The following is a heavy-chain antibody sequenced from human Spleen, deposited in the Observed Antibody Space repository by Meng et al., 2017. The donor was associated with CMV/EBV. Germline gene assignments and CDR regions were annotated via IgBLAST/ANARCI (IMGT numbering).Heavy chain of an antibody. Sequence: SETLSLTCAVSDGSFTDHAWTWIRQPPGGGLEWIGQIDHRGATNYNPSLKSRLSMSVDSSRDQFSLKLRSVTAADTAVYYCVGQIDWWSQGKAVTVSS. CDR2: IDHRGAT. CDR1: DGSFTDHA. CDR3: VGQIDW. J-gene: IGHJ4*02. V-gene: IGHV4-34*01.